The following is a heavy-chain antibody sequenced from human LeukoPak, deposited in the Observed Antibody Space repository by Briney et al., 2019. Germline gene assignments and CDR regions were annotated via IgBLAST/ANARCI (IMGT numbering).Heavy chain of an antibody. CDR1: GFTVSSNY. J-gene: IGHJ4*02. CDR3: ARATYYYDSSGYYFDY. Sequence: GGSLRLSCAASGFTVSSNYMSWVRQAPGKGLEWVSVIYSGGSTYYADSVKGRFTISRDNSKNTLYLQMNSLRAEDTAVFYCARATYYYDSSGYYFDYWGLGTLVTVSS. D-gene: IGHD3-22*01. V-gene: IGHV3-53*01. CDR2: IYSGGST.